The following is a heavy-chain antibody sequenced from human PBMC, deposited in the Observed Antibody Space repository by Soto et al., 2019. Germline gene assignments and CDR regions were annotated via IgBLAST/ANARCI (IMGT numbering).Heavy chain of an antibody. V-gene: IGHV4-61*08. CDR3: TREQSDDNYFDP. J-gene: IGHJ5*02. CDR1: GSALSSGGYF. Sequence: PSETLSLTCPDSGSALSSGGYFYTWVRQPPGKGLEWLGYIYYSGGTNYNPSLKSRVTISLDKSKSQFSLRLISVTAADTAVYYCTREQSDDNYFDPWGQGTLVTVSS. CDR2: IYYSGGT. D-gene: IGHD6-19*01.